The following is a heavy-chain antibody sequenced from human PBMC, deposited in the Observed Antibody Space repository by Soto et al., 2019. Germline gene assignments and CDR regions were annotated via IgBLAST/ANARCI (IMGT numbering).Heavy chain of an antibody. Sequence: ASETLSLTCAVYGGAFSGYYWGWIRQPPGKGLEWIGEINHSGSTNYNPSLKSRVTISVDTSKNQFSLKLSSVTAADTAVYYCARDYSSSWSYYYYGMDVWGQGTTVTVSS. V-gene: IGHV4-34*01. CDR3: ARDYSSSWSYYYYGMDV. D-gene: IGHD6-13*01. CDR1: GGAFSGYY. J-gene: IGHJ6*02. CDR2: INHSGST.